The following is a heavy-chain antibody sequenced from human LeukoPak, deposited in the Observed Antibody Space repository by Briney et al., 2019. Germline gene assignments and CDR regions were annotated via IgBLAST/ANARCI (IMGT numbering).Heavy chain of an antibody. V-gene: IGHV4-59*01. CDR2: IFYSGST. D-gene: IGHD3-10*01. CDR1: GGSISSYY. CDR3: ARGRRFGDYDP. Sequence: SETLSLTCTVSGGSISSYYWSWIRQPPGKGLEWIGYIFYSGSTNYNPSLKSRLTISVDTSKNQFSLKLSSVTAADTAVYYCARGRRFGDYDPWGQGTLVTVSS. J-gene: IGHJ5*02.